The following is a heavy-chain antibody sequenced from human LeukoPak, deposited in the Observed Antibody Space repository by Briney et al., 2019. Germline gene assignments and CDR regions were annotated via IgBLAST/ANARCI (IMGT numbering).Heavy chain of an antibody. CDR1: GFTFSDYY. CDR3: ARVAGGSLLHSHAFDI. Sequence: AGGSLRLSCAASGFTFSDYYMSWIRQAPGKGLEWVSYISSGGRTIYYADSVKGRFTMSRDNAKSSLYLQMNSLRAEDTAVYYCARVAGGSLLHSHAFDIWGQGTMVTVSS. D-gene: IGHD3-22*01. J-gene: IGHJ3*02. V-gene: IGHV3-11*04. CDR2: ISSGGRTI.